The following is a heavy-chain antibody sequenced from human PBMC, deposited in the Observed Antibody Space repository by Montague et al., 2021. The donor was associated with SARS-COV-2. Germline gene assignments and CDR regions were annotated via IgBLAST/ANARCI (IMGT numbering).Heavy chain of an antibody. D-gene: IGHD4-17*01. CDR2: IHWDDDK. Sequence: PALVKPTQTLTLTCSFSGFSLSSSGVCVSWIRQPPGKALEWLALIHWDDDKYYNTSLKTRLTISKDTSKNQVVLTMTNMDPVDTATYYCARISRSGGDKTDGQYYDDGMDVWGQGTSVTVSS. V-gene: IGHV2-70*01. J-gene: IGHJ6*02. CDR3: ARISRSGGDKTDGQYYDDGMDV. CDR1: GFSLSSSGVC.